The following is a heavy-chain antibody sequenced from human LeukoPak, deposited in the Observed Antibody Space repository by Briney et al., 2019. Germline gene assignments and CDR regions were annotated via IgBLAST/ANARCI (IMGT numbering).Heavy chain of an antibody. J-gene: IGHJ4*02. CDR3: ARQTGYYDSSGYFLDY. D-gene: IGHD3-22*01. CDR1: GGSISSYY. V-gene: IGHV4-59*08. CDR2: IYYSGST. Sequence: PSETLSLTCTVSGGSISSYYWSGIRQPPGKGLEWIGYIYYSGSTNYNPSLKSRVTISVDTSKNQFSLKLSSVTAADTAVYYCARQTGYYDSSGYFLDYWGQGTLVTVSS.